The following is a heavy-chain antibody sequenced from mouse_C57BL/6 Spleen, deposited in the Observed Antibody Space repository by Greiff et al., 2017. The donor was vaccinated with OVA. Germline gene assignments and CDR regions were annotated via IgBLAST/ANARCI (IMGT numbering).Heavy chain of an antibody. V-gene: IGHV5-15*01. D-gene: IGHD2-5*01. CDR1: GFTFSDYG. CDR2: ISNLAYSI. J-gene: IGHJ1*03. Sequence: EVMLVESGGGLVQPGGSLKLSCAASGFTFSDYGMAWVRQAPRKGPEWVAFISNLAYSIYYADTVTGRFTISRENAKNTLYLEMSSLRSEDTAMYYCARRSNYGGYFDVWGTGTTVTVSS. CDR3: ARRSNYGGYFDV.